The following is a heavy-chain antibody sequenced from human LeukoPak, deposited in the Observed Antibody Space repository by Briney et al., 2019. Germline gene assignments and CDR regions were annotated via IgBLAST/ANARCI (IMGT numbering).Heavy chain of an antibody. Sequence: PSETLSLTCTVSGGSISSGSNYWGWIRQPPGEGLEWIGSIYYSGSTYYNPSLKSRVTISVDTSKNQFSLKLSSVTAADTAVYFCARRTPSNWNDGHALDIWGQGTMVTVSS. CDR1: GGSISSGSNY. J-gene: IGHJ3*02. CDR3: ARRTPSNWNDGHALDI. V-gene: IGHV4-39*01. D-gene: IGHD1-20*01. CDR2: IYYSGST.